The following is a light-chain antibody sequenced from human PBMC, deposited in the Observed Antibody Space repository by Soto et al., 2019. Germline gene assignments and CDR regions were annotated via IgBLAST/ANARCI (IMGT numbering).Light chain of an antibody. CDR3: QHYNSYSEA. CDR1: QGIANY. J-gene: IGKJ1*01. Sequence: DMQLTQSPSFLSASVGDGVSITCRASQGIANYFACYQQKPGKAPKLLIYKASTLKSGVPSRFSGSGSGTEFTLTISSLQPDDFATYYCQHYNSYSEAFGQGTKVDIK. V-gene: IGKV1-5*03. CDR2: KAS.